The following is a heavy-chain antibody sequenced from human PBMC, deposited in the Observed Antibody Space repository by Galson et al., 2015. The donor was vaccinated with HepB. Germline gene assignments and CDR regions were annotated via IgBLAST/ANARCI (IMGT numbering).Heavy chain of an antibody. CDR2: INEDGTEK. V-gene: IGHV3-7*03. J-gene: IGHJ4*02. CDR3: AREPTADTT. CDR1: GFTFTSDW. D-gene: IGHD5-18*01. Sequence: SLRLSCAASGFTFTSDWMSWVRQAPGKGLEWVANINEDGTEKNYVDSVTGRFTISRDNAKNSLFLQMNSLRVEDTAVYYCAREPTADTTWGQGTLVTVSS.